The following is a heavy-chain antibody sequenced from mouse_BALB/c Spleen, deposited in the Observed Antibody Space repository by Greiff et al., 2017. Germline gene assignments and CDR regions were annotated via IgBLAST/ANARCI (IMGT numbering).Heavy chain of an antibody. D-gene: IGHD2-2*01. J-gene: IGHJ3*01. CDR2: IYPGDGNT. V-gene: IGHV1-80*01. Sequence: QVQLQQSGAELVRPGSSVKISCKASGYAFSSYWMNWVKQRPGQGLEWIGQIYPGDGNTYYNEKFKGKATLTADKSSSTAYMQLSSLTSEDSAVYFCARKGYDEAWFAYWGQGTLVTVSA. CDR3: ARKGYDEAWFAY. CDR1: GYAFSSYW.